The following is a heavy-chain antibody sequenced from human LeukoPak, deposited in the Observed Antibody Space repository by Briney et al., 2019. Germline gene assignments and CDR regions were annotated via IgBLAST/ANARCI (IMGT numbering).Heavy chain of an antibody. V-gene: IGHV3-30*18. CDR2: ISYDGSNK. Sequence: GGSLRLSCAASGFTFSSYGMHSVRQAPGKGLEWVAVISYDGSNKYYADSVKGRFTISRDNSKNTLYLQMNSLRAEDTAVYYCAKDRRQWLGKTSSGFDYWGQGTLVTVSS. J-gene: IGHJ4*02. CDR1: GFTFSSYG. CDR3: AKDRRQWLGKTSSGFDY. D-gene: IGHD6-19*01.